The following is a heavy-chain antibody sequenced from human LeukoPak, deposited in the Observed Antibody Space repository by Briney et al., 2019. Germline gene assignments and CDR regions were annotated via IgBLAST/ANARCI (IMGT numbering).Heavy chain of an antibody. Sequence: SVKVSCKASGGTFSSYAISWVRQAPGQGLEWMGGIIPIFGTANYAQKFQGRVTITADKSTSTAHMELSSLRSEDTAVYYCASSRVRFFDRIAVAVGFDYWGQGTLVTVSS. CDR3: ASSRVRFFDRIAVAVGFDY. D-gene: IGHD6-19*01. J-gene: IGHJ4*02. CDR1: GGTFSSYA. V-gene: IGHV1-69*06. CDR2: IIPIFGTA.